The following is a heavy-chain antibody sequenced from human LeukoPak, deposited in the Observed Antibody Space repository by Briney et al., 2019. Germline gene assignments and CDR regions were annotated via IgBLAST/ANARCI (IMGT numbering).Heavy chain of an antibody. CDR2: INHSGST. Sequence: SETLSLTCAVYGGSFSGYYWSWIRQPPGKGLEWIGEINHSGSTNYNPSLKSRVTISVGTSKNQFSLKLSSVTAADTAVYYCARARIVDYYDSSGYRDNYWYFDLWGRGTLVTVSS. CDR3: ARARIVDYYDSSGYRDNYWYFDL. D-gene: IGHD3-22*01. V-gene: IGHV4-34*01. CDR1: GGSFSGYY. J-gene: IGHJ2*01.